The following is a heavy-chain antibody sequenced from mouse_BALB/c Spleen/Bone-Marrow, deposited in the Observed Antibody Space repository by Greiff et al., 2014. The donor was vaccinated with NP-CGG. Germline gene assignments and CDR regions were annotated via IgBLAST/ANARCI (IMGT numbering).Heavy chain of an antibody. V-gene: IGHV1S41*01. Sequence: DLVKPGASVKLSCKASGYTFTSYWINWIKQRPGQGLEWIGRIAPGSGSTYYNEMFKGKATLTVDTSSSTAYIQLSSLSSEDSAVYFGARFPIYYGNYGARDYWGQGTSVTVSS. CDR1: GYTFTSYW. D-gene: IGHD2-1*01. CDR3: ARFPIYYGNYGARDY. CDR2: IAPGSGST. J-gene: IGHJ4*01.